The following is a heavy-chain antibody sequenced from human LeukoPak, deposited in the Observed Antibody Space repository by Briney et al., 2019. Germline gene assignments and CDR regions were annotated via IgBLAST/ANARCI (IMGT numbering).Heavy chain of an antibody. CDR3: ARAGANYDFWSGSDAFDI. CDR2: ISFDGSNK. Sequence: GGSLRLSCAPSGFTFSTYAIHWVRQAPGKGLEWVAVISFDGSNKYYADSVKGRFTISRDNAKNSLYLQMNSLRAEDTAVYYCARAGANYDFWSGSDAFDIWGQGTMVTVSS. CDR1: GFTFSTYA. J-gene: IGHJ3*02. D-gene: IGHD3-3*01. V-gene: IGHV3-30*04.